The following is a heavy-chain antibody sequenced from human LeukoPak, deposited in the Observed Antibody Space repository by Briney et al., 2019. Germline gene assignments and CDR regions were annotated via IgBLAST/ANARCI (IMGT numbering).Heavy chain of an antibody. CDR2: SSGSGGST. J-gene: IGHJ4*02. V-gene: IGHV3-23*01. Sequence: VWALTVSCPASRCTFIRYVLSWVRPAPPRGREGVSASSGSGGSTYYADSVKGRFTISRDKAKNCLYLQMNNLRADDTAVYYCARERAPVWELLSRAFNYWGQGTLITVSS. CDR1: RCTFIRYV. D-gene: IGHD1-26*01. CDR3: ARERAPVWELLSRAFNY.